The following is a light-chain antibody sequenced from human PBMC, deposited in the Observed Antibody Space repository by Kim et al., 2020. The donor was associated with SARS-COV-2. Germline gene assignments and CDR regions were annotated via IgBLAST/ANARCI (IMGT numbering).Light chain of an antibody. CDR1: QSVSNLH. CDR2: GAY. J-gene: IGKJ2*01. V-gene: IGKV3-20*01. CDR3: QYCGTSTYT. Sequence: VVLTQSPGTLSLSPGERATLSCRATQSVSNLHMAWYQQKPGQAPRLLIYGAYSMATGIPDRFTGSWSGTDFTLTISRLEPEDFEVYYCQYCGTSTYTCGRGTKLEI.